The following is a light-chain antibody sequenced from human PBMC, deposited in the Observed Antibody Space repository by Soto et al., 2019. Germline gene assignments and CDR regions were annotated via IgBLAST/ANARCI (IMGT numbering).Light chain of an antibody. Sequence: QAVVTQPPSASGTPGQRVTISCSGSSSNIGSNTVNWDQQLPGTASKLLIYSNNQRPSGVPDRCSGSKSGTTASLAISGLQSEDEADYYCAAWDDSLNGVVFGGGTKLTVL. CDR3: AAWDDSLNGVV. CDR1: SSNIGSNT. V-gene: IGLV1-44*01. J-gene: IGLJ2*01. CDR2: SNN.